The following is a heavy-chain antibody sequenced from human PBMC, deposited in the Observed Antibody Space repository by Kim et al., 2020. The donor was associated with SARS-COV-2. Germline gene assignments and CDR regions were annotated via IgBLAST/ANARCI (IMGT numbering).Heavy chain of an antibody. Sequence: SETLSLTCAVYGGSFSGYYWSWIRQPPGKGLEWIGEINHSGSTNYNPSLKSRVTISVDTSKNQFSLKLSSVTAADTAVYYCARVLSSSGYYGPWGQGTLV. CDR1: GGSFSGYY. J-gene: IGHJ5*02. D-gene: IGHD3-22*01. CDR3: ARVLSSSGYYGP. CDR2: INHSGST. V-gene: IGHV4-34*01.